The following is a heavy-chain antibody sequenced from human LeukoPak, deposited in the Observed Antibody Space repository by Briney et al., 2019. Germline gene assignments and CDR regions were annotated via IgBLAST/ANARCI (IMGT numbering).Heavy chain of an antibody. J-gene: IGHJ4*02. D-gene: IGHD3-22*01. V-gene: IGHV4-4*09. CDR2: ISTSGST. CDR3: ASPRSGYRYTFDY. CDR1: AASISNYY. Sequence: SETLSLTCAVSAASISNYYWSWIRQAPGKGLEWIGYISTSGSTNYNPSLKSRVSISLDTSKNRFSLNLNFVTAADTAVYYCASPRSGYRYTFDYWGQGALVAVSS.